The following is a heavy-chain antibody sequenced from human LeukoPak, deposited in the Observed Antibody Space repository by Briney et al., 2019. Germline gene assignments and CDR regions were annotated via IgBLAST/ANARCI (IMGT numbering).Heavy chain of an antibody. V-gene: IGHV3-23*01. CDR3: ANHGGGYCSGGSCYSNAFDI. J-gene: IGHJ3*02. D-gene: IGHD2-15*01. CDR1: GFTFSSYA. Sequence: GGSLRLSCAASGFTFSSYAMSWVRQAPGKGLEWVSAISGSGGSTYYADSVKGRFTTSRDKSKNTLYLQMNSLRAEDTAVYYCANHGGGYCSGGSCYSNAFDIWGQGTMVTVSS. CDR2: ISGSGGST.